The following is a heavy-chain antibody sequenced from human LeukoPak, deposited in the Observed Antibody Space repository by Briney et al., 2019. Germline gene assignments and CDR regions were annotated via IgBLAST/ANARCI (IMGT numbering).Heavy chain of an antibody. V-gene: IGHV1-46*01. CDR3: AGEAQREDYYGMDV. D-gene: IGHD1-26*01. Sequence: ASVKVSSKASGYTFTRYYMHWVRQAPGQGLEWMGIINPSGGSTTYAQKFQGRVTMTRDTYTSTVYMELSSLRSEDTAVYYCAGEAQREDYYGMDVWGKGTTVTVSS. CDR2: INPSGGST. CDR1: GYTFTRYY. J-gene: IGHJ6*04.